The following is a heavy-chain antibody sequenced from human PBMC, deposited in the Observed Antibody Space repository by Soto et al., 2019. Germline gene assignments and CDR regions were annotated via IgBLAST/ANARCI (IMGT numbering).Heavy chain of an antibody. J-gene: IGHJ6*02. CDR3: ARDARYSYGYGYYYYGMDV. CDR2: ISSSGSTI. CDR1: GFTFSSYE. Sequence: PGGSLRLSCAASGFTFSSYEMNWVRQAPGKGLEWVSYISSSGSTIYYADSVKGRFTISRDNAKNSLYLQMNRLRAEDTAVYYCARDARYSYGYGYYYYGMDVWRQGTTVTVTS. V-gene: IGHV3-48*03. D-gene: IGHD5-18*01.